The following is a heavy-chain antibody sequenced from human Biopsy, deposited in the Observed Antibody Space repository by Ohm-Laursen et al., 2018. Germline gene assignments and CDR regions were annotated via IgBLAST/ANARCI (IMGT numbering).Heavy chain of an antibody. V-gene: IGHV3-21*01. CDR2: ISSSNFI. J-gene: IGHJ6*02. Sequence: SLRLSCLASGLTFSRYSMHWVRQAPGKGLEWVSSISSSNFIYYGDSVKGRFTISRDNAKNSLYLQMNSLRAGDTAVYYCARVLLPAAAVHYGMDVWGQGTTVTVSS. CDR3: ARVLLPAAAVHYGMDV. CDR1: GLTFSRYS. D-gene: IGHD2-2*01.